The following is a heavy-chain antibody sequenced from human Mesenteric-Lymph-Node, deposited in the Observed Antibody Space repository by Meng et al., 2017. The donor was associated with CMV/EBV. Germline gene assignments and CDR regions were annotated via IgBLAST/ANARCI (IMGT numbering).Heavy chain of an antibody. CDR3: AKVIWGGLLQIDY. CDR2: ISSSGTTV. CDR1: GFTFSNFE. D-gene: IGHD5-24*01. V-gene: IGHV3-48*03. J-gene: IGHJ4*02. Sequence: GESLKISCAASGFTFSNFEMNWVRQAPGKGLEWVSYISSSGTTVYYADSVKGRFTISRDSAKISLYLQMNSLRAEDTAVYYCAKVIWGGLLQIDYWGQGTLVTVSS.